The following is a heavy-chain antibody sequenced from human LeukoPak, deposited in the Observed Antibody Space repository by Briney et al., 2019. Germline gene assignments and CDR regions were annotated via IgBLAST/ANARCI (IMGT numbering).Heavy chain of an antibody. Sequence: SETLSLTCTVSGGSISSYYWSWIRQPPGKGLEWIGYIYTSGSPNYNPSLKSRVTISVDTSKNQFPLKLSSVTAADTAVYYCARHALNYDILTGYQPYYFDYWGQGTLVTVSS. J-gene: IGHJ4*02. CDR3: ARHALNYDILTGYQPYYFDY. CDR1: GGSISSYY. D-gene: IGHD3-9*01. V-gene: IGHV4-4*09. CDR2: IYTSGSP.